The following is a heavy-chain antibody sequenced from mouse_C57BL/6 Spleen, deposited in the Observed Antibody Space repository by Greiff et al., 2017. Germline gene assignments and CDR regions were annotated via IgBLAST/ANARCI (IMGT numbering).Heavy chain of an antibody. V-gene: IGHV1-47*01. Sequence: LVESGAELVKPGASVKMSCKASGYTFTTYPIEWMKQNHGKSLEWIGNFHPYNDDTKYNEKFKGKATLTVEKSSSTVYLELSRLTSDDSAVYYCATTVVEGYAMDYWGQGTSVTVSS. CDR3: ATTVVEGYAMDY. D-gene: IGHD1-1*01. CDR1: GYTFTTYP. J-gene: IGHJ4*01. CDR2: FHPYNDDT.